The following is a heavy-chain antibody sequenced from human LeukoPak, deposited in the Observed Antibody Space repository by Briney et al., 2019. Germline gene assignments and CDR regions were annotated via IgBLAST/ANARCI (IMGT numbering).Heavy chain of an antibody. CDR2: IKQDGSEK. Sequence: GGSLRLSGAASGFTFSSYWMSWVRQAPGKGLEWVANIKQDGSEKYYVDSVKGRFTISRDNAKNSLYLQMNSLRAEDTAVYYCAREGDPIVVVPAAILNYWGQGTLVTVSS. CDR3: AREGDPIVVVPAAILNY. D-gene: IGHD2-2*01. J-gene: IGHJ4*02. CDR1: GFTFSSYW. V-gene: IGHV3-7*03.